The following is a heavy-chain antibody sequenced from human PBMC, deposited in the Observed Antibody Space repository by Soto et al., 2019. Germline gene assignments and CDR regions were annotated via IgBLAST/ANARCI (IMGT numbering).Heavy chain of an antibody. CDR1: GGSISSGGYS. V-gene: IGHV4-30-2*01. Sequence: PSETLSLTCAVSGGSISSGGYSWSWIRQPPGKGLEWIGYIYHSGSTYYNPSLKSRVTISVDRSKNQFSLKLSSVTAADTAVYYCARDSPYSGSYTRWLDYWGQGTLVTVSS. D-gene: IGHD1-26*01. CDR2: IYHSGST. CDR3: ARDSPYSGSYTRWLDY. J-gene: IGHJ4*02.